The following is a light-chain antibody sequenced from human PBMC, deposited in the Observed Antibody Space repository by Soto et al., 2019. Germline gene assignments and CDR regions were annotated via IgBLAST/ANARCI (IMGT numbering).Light chain of an antibody. V-gene: IGKV3-20*01. Sequence: IVLTQSPVTLSLSPGERATLSCRASQSVSSSCLGWYQQKPGQAPRLLIYDAYSRVTGSPDRFSGSGSGTDFTLTISRLEPEDFAVYYCQQYCSSTITFGQGTRLEIK. CDR2: DAY. CDR1: QSVSSSC. CDR3: QQYCSSTIT. J-gene: IGKJ5*01.